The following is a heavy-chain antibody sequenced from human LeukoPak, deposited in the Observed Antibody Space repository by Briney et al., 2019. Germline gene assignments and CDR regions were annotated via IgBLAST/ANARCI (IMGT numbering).Heavy chain of an antibody. J-gene: IGHJ3*02. V-gene: IGHV3-48*03. CDR1: GFTFNSYE. Sequence: PGGSLRLSCAASGFTFNSYEMNWVRQAPGKGLEWVSYIGGSGRAKYYSDSVKGRFTISRDNAKNSLYLQMNSLRPEDTAVYYCAREAAPVAAAQPDAVDIWGQGTMVTVSS. D-gene: IGHD2-15*01. CDR3: AREAAPVAAAQPDAVDI. CDR2: IGGSGRAK.